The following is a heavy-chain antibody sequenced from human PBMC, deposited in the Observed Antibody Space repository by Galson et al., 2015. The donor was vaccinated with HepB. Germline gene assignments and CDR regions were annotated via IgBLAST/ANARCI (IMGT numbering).Heavy chain of an antibody. Sequence: SVKVSCKASGYTFTSYAMHWVRQAPGQRLEWMGWINAGNGNTKYSQKFQGRVTITADESTSTAYMELSSLRSEDTAVYYCARIRNDFWSGYYYYGMDVWGQGTTVTVSS. CDR3: ARIRNDFWSGYYYYGMDV. D-gene: IGHD3-3*01. CDR1: GYTFTSYA. J-gene: IGHJ6*02. V-gene: IGHV1-3*01. CDR2: INAGNGNT.